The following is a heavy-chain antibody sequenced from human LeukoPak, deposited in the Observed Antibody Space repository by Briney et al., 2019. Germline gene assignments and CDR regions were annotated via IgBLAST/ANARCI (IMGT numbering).Heavy chain of an antibody. CDR2: INPNSGGT. J-gene: IGHJ4*02. Sequence: ASVKVSCKASGYTFTGYYVHWVRQAPGQGLEWMVWINPNSGGTKYAQKFQGRATMTRDTSISSAYMEVSRLRSDDTAVYYCARENTNLDYWGQGTLVTVSS. CDR3: ARENTNLDY. V-gene: IGHV1-2*02. CDR1: GYTFTGYY.